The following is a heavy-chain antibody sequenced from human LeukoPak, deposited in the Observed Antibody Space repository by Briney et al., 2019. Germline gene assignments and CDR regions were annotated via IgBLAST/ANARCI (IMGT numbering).Heavy chain of an antibody. J-gene: IGHJ6*03. D-gene: IGHD3-22*01. CDR1: GGSISSYY. CDR3: ARGPYYYDRSGYYYGGYYYYYMDV. V-gene: IGHV4-59*01. CDR2: IYYSVST. Sequence: SETLSLTCTVSGGSISSYYLSWIRQPPGKGLEWIGYIYYSVSTNDNPSLKSRVTISVDTSKNQFSLKLSSVTAADTAVYSCARGPYYYDRSGYYYGGYYYYYMDVWGTGTTVTISS.